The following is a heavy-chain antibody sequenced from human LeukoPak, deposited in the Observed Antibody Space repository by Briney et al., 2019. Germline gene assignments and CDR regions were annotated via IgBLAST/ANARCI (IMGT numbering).Heavy chain of an antibody. D-gene: IGHD3-22*01. CDR1: GFTFSSHS. CDR2: ISSSSSYI. CDR3: ARDRRKNYYDSSGYYSPRDWYFDL. J-gene: IGHJ2*01. Sequence: SPGGSLRLSCAASGFTFSSHSMNWVRQAPGKGLEWVSSISSSSSYIYYADSVKGRFTISRDNAKNSLYLQMNSLRAEDTAVYYCARDRRKNYYDSSGYYSPRDWYFDLWGRGTLVTVSS. V-gene: IGHV3-21*01.